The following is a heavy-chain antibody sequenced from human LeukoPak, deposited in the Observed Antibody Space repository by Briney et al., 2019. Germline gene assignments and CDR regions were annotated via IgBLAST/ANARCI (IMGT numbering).Heavy chain of an antibody. CDR2: INPNSGGT. CDR3: ATKGAPSDFDY. J-gene: IGHJ4*02. CDR1: GYTFTGYY. Sequence: ASVKVSCKASGYTFTGYYMHWVRQAPGQGLEWMGWINPNSGGTYYAQKFQGRVTMTRDTSISTAYMELSRLRSDDTAVYYCATKGAPSDFDYWGQGTLVTVSS. V-gene: IGHV1-2*02.